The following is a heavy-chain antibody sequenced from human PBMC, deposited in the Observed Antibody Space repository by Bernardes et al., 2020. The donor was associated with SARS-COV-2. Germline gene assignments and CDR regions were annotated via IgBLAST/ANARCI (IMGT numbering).Heavy chain of an antibody. CDR2: INPNSGGT. CDR3: ARDVGGTDWRFGFDV. D-gene: IGHD3-9*01. J-gene: IGHJ3*01. Sequence: ASVKVSCKASGYTFTGYYMHWVRQAPGQGLEWMGWINPNSGGTNYAQKFQGRVTMTRDTSISTAYMELSSLRAEDTAVYYCARDVGGTDWRFGFDVWGPGTIVHVSS. CDR1: GYTFTGYY. V-gene: IGHV1-2*02.